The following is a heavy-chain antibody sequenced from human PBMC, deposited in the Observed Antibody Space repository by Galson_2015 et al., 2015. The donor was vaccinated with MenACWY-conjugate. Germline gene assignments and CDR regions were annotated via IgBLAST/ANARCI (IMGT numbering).Heavy chain of an antibody. CDR3: TRDRDVGGSRWWFDP. J-gene: IGHJ5*02. D-gene: IGHD2-15*01. V-gene: IGHV3-9*01. Sequence: SLRLSCAASGFTFDDYAMHWVRQAPGKGLEWVSGISWNGGTIGYADSVKGRFTISRDNAKNSLYLQMNSLKIEDTAMYFCTRDRDVGGSRWWFDPWGQGTLVTVSS. CDR2: ISWNGGTI. CDR1: GFTFDDYA.